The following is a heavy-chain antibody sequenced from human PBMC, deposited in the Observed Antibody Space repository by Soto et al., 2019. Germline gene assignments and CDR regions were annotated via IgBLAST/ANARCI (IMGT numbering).Heavy chain of an antibody. J-gene: IGHJ4*02. CDR3: ARDRLSEQWPTPLDY. Sequence: QVQLVQSGAEVKKPGASVKVSGKASGYTFTSYGISWVRQAPGQGLEWMGWISAYNGNTNYAQKLQGRVTMTTDTSTSTAYMELRSLRSDDTAVYYCARDRLSEQWPTPLDYWGQGTLVTVSS. D-gene: IGHD6-19*01. CDR2: ISAYNGNT. CDR1: GYTFTSYG. V-gene: IGHV1-18*04.